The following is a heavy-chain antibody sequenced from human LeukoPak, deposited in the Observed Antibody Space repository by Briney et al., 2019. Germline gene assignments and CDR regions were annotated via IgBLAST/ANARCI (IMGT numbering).Heavy chain of an antibody. CDR2: IYHTGSV. Sequence: SETLSLTCAVSGGSINSDYWWTWVRQSPGRGLEWIGEIYHTGSVNYNLSLESRVTISRDRSKNQFSLMLRSVTAADTAVYYCARHDDFLSAYNYWGQGILVTVSS. V-gene: IGHV4-4*02. J-gene: IGHJ4*02. D-gene: IGHD3-3*01. CDR1: GGSINSDYW. CDR3: ARHDDFLSAYNY.